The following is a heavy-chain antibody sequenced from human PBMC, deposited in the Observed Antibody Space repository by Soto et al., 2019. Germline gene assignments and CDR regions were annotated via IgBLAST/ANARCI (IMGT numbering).Heavy chain of an antibody. Sequence: GGSLRLSCAASGFSISYYWMSWVRQAPGKGLEWVANIKRGGSEKYYVDSVKGRFTISRDNAKNSLYLQMNSLRADDTAVYYCARDRDLAVPAAVIYFDSWGQGTLVTVSS. CDR1: GFSISYYW. V-gene: IGHV3-7*01. D-gene: IGHD2-2*01. CDR2: IKRGGSEK. CDR3: ARDRDLAVPAAVIYFDS. J-gene: IGHJ4*02.